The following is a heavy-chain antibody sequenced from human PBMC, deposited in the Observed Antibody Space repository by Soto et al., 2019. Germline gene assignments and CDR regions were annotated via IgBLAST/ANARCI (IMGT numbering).Heavy chain of an antibody. CDR1: GYTFTGYY. D-gene: IGHD2-2*02. V-gene: IGHV1-2*02. CDR3: TRSEGGCSGPNCYITWFDP. Sequence: AASVKVSCKASGYTFTGYYMHWVRQAPGQGLEWMGWINPDSGGTNYAQKFQGRVTMTRDTSISTAYVELNRLTSDDTAVYYCTRSEGGCSGPNCYITWFDPWGQGTLVTVSS. CDR2: INPDSGGT. J-gene: IGHJ5*02.